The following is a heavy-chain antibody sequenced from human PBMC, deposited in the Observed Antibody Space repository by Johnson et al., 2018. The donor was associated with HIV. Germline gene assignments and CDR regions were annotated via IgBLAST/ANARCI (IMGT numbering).Heavy chain of an antibody. CDR2: ISYDGNNK. D-gene: IGHD5-12*01. CDR1: GFTFNSYV. J-gene: IGHJ3*02. Sequence: QVKLVESGGGVVQPGGSLRLSCAASGFTFNSYVMHWVRQAPGKGLAWVAVISYDGNNKYYADSVKGRFTISRDNSKNTLYLQMNSLRADDTAVYYCARGRGYSGYDPPAAFDIWGQGTMVTVSS. V-gene: IGHV3-30*14. CDR3: ARGRGYSGYDPPAAFDI.